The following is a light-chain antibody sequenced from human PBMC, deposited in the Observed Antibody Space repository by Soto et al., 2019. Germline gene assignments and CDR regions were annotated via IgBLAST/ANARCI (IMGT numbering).Light chain of an antibody. CDR3: CSYAGRSTFGV. CDR1: ISDVGSYDF. J-gene: IGLJ3*02. Sequence: QSVLTQPASVSGSPGQSITISCTGTISDVGSYDFVSWYQQQPGKAPQLMIYEGSNRPSGVSTRFSGSKSGNTASLTISGLQAEDEAYYYCCSYAGRSTFGVFGGGTKLTVL. V-gene: IGLV2-23*03. CDR2: EGS.